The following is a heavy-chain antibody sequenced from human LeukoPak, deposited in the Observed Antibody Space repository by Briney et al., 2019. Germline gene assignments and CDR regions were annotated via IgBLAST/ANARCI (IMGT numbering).Heavy chain of an antibody. CDR3: ATAAGRGLDLHY. J-gene: IGHJ4*02. CDR2: INANSGVT. V-gene: IGHV1-2*02. D-gene: IGHD3/OR15-3a*01. CDR1: GYSFTVDY. Sequence: ASVKVSCKASGYSFTVDYMHWVRQAPGQGLEWMGWINANSGVTNYAQKFQGSVTVTRDTSISTAYMELRRLRSDDAAVYYCATAAGRGLDLHYWGQGTLVTVSS.